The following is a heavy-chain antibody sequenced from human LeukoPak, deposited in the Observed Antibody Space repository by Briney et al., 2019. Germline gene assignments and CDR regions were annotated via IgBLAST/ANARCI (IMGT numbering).Heavy chain of an antibody. V-gene: IGHV3-7*01. J-gene: IGHJ4*02. CDR1: GVTLSTYW. Sequence: PGGSLRLSCAASGVTLSTYWMTWVRQAPGKGLGWVANIKQDGSDIYYVDSVKGRFTISRDNAKNSLYLQMNSLRAEDTAVYYCASGLGWLVDSWGQGTLVTVSS. CDR3: ASGLGWLVDS. CDR2: IKQDGSDI. D-gene: IGHD6-19*01.